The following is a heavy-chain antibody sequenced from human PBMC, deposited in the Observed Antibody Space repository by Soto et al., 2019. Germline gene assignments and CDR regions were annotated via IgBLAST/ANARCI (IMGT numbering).Heavy chain of an antibody. CDR2: FFSGGAI. CDR3: ARDFGSDATGYYGMDV. D-gene: IGHD3-10*01. V-gene: IGHV3-66*01. CDR1: GFTVSSNY. J-gene: IGHJ6*02. Sequence: EVQVVESGGGLVQPGGSLRLSCAASGFTVSSNYMSWVRQTPGKGLEWVSLFFSGGAIVYADSVRGRFTVSRDNARNTLYLQMSGLRAEDTAVYFCARDFGSDATGYYGMDVWGQGTTVTVSS.